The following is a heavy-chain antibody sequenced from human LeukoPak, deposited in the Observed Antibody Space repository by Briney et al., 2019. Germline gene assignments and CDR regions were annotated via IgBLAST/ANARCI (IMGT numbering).Heavy chain of an antibody. Sequence: GGSLRLSCAASGFTFSSYEMNWVRQAPGKGLEWVSYVSSSGSTIYCADSVKGRFTISRDNAKNSLYLQMNSLRAEDTAVYYCARDAYGDYRAYYFDYWGQGTLVTVSS. CDR3: ARDAYGDYRAYYFDY. J-gene: IGHJ4*02. CDR2: VSSSGSTI. D-gene: IGHD4-17*01. V-gene: IGHV3-48*03. CDR1: GFTFSSYE.